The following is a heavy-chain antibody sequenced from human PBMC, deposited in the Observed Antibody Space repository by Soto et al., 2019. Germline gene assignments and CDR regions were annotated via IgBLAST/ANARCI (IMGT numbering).Heavy chain of an antibody. J-gene: IGHJ5*02. Sequence: SETLSLTCTVSGGSISSGGYYWSWIRQHPGKGLEWIGYIYYSGSTYYNPSLKSRVTISVDTSKNQFSLKLSSVTAADTAVYYCARDGSYSWNYGWFDPWGQGILVTVSS. V-gene: IGHV4-31*03. CDR1: GGSISSGGYY. CDR3: ARDGSYSWNYGWFDP. D-gene: IGHD1-7*01. CDR2: IYYSGST.